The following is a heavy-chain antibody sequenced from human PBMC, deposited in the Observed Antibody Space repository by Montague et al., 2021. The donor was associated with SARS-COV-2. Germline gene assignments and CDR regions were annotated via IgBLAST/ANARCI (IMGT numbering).Heavy chain of an antibody. D-gene: IGHD5-12*01. CDR2: INWNGGST. J-gene: IGHJ6*02. CDR1: GFTFGDYG. V-gene: IGHV3-20*04. CDR3: ARVMSGYSGYDLRLIYYYHGMGV. Sequence: SLRLSCAASGFTFGDYGMSWVRQAPGKGLEWVSGINWNGGSTGYADSVKGRFTISRDNAKNSLYLQMNSLRAEDTALYYCARVMSGYSGYDLRLIYYYHGMGVWGQGTTVTVSS.